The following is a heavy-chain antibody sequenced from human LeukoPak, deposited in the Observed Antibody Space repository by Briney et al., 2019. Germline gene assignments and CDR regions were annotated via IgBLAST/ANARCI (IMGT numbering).Heavy chain of an antibody. V-gene: IGHV3-23*01. J-gene: IGHJ4*02. CDR1: GFTFSSYA. CDR3: AKTTQIVVVPAAVDY. Sequence: GGSLRLSCAASGFTFSSYAMSWVRQAPGKGLEWVSAISGSGGSTYYADSVKGRFAISRDNSKNTLYLQMNSLRAEDTAVYYCAKTTQIVVVPAAVDYWGQGTLVTVSS. D-gene: IGHD2-2*01. CDR2: ISGSGGST.